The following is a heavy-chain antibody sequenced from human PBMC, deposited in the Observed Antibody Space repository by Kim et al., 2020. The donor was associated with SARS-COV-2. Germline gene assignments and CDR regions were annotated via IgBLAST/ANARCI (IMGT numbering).Heavy chain of an antibody. Sequence: SETLSLTCTVSGGSISTYYWSWIRQPPGKGLQWIGYIYYSGSTNYNPSLKSRVTISVDTSKNQFSLMMSSVTAADTAVYYCARVLGYNYGTFNNYYYFSGLDVWGQGTTVTVSS. V-gene: IGHV4-59*01. CDR3: ARVLGYNYGTFNNYYYFSGLDV. J-gene: IGHJ6*02. D-gene: IGHD5-12*01. CDR1: GGSISTYY. CDR2: IYYSGST.